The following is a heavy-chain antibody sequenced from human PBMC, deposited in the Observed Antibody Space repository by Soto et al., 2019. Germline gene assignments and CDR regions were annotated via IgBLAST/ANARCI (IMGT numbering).Heavy chain of an antibody. CDR1: GFSFSNFA. CDR2: ISGSGVTT. D-gene: IGHD2-21*01. CDR3: AIEKVVVVGGSHVDCFDL. Sequence: VQLLESGGGLVQPGGSLRLSCAASGFSFSNFAMSWVRQVPGKGLEWVSGISGSGVTTYYADSVKGRLTISRDKSKNTMSLQMNRLRAEDTAVYYCAIEKVVVVGGSHVDCFDLWGQGNLVTVSS. V-gene: IGHV3-23*01. J-gene: IGHJ4*02.